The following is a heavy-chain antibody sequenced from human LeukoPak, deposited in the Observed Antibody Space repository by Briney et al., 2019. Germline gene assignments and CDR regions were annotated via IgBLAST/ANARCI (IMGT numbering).Heavy chain of an antibody. V-gene: IGHV1-2*02. CDR3: ARRLTGVDY. Sequence: GASVKFSCNASGYTFINYYMHWVRQAPGQGLEWMGWITPSDGANYAQKFQGRVTMTRDTSISTVYMELNSLRSDDTAVYYCARRLTGVDYWGQGTQVTVSS. J-gene: IGHJ4*02. CDR2: ITPSDGA. D-gene: IGHD7-27*01. CDR1: GYTFINYY.